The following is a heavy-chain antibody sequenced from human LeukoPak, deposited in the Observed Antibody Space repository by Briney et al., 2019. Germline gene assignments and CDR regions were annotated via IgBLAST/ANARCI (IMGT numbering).Heavy chain of an antibody. CDR3: TRHLITMIVVVIFYNWFDP. Sequence: GGSLRLSCAASGFTFSGSAMHWVRQASGKGLEWVGRIRSKANSYATAYAASVKGRFTISRDDSKNTAYLQMNSLKTEDTAVYYCTRHLITMIVVVIFYNWFDPWGQGTLVTVSS. J-gene: IGHJ5*02. CDR1: GFTFSGSA. V-gene: IGHV3-73*01. D-gene: IGHD3-22*01. CDR2: IRSKANSYAT.